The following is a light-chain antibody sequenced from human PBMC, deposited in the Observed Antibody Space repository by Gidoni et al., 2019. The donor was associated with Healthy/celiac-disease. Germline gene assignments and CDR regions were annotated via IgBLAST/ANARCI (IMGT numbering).Light chain of an antibody. CDR2: QDS. J-gene: IGLJ2*01. CDR3: QAWDSTVV. CDR1: KLGDKY. Sequence: SYELIQPPSVSVSPGQTASITCPGDKLGDKYACWYQQKPGQSPVLVIYQDSKRPSGIPERFSGSNSGNTATLTISGTQAMDEADYYCQAWDSTVVFGGGTKLTVL. V-gene: IGLV3-1*01.